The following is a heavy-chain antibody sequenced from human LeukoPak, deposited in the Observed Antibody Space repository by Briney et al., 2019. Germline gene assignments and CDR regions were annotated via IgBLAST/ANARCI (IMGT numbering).Heavy chain of an antibody. V-gene: IGHV3-64*01. Sequence: PGGSLRLSCAASGFTFSSYDMHWVRQAPGKGLEYVSAISSKGGSTYYANSVKGRFTISRDNSKNTLYLQMGSLRAEDTAVYYCARAVAGISEYYFDYWGQGTLVTVSS. J-gene: IGHJ4*02. CDR3: ARAVAGISEYYFDY. CDR1: GFTFSSYD. D-gene: IGHD6-19*01. CDR2: ISSKGGST.